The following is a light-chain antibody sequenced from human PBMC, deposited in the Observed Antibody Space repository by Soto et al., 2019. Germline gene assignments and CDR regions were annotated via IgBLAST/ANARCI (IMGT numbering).Light chain of an antibody. V-gene: IGKV3-15*01. CDR2: GAS. J-gene: IGKJ2*01. Sequence: EIVMTQSPATLSVSPGERATLSCRASQSVSSNLAWYQQKPGQAPRLLIYGASTRATGIPGRFSGSGSGTEFTLTISSLQSEDSAVYYCQQYNNWPPYTFGQGTKLEI. CDR1: QSVSSN. CDR3: QQYNNWPPYT.